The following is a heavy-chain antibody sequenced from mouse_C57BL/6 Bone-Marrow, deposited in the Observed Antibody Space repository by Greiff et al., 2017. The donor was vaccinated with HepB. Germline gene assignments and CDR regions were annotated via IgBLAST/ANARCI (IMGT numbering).Heavy chain of an antibody. Sequence: VQLQQSGPVLVKPGASVKMSCKASGYTFTDYYMNWVKQSHGKSLEWIGVINPYNGGTSYNQKFKGKATLTVDKSSSTAYRELNSLTSEDSAVYYCARRYSNYERTVFAYWGQGTLVTVSA. V-gene: IGHV1-19*01. CDR1: GYTFTDYY. CDR2: INPYNGGT. J-gene: IGHJ3*01. CDR3: ARRYSNYERTVFAY. D-gene: IGHD2-5*01.